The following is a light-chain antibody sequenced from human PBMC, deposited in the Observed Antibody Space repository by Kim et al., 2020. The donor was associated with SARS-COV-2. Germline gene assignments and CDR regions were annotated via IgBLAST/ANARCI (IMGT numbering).Light chain of an antibody. CDR1: QSVLYSSNNKDS. V-gene: IGKV4-1*01. J-gene: IGKJ1*01. CDR3: HQYSNTRWT. CDR2: WAS. Sequence: ATINCKSSQSVLYSSNNKDSLAWYQQKPGQPPKLLIYWASTRESGVPDRFSGSGSGTDFTLTISSLQAEDVAVYYCHQYSNTRWTFGQGTKVDIK.